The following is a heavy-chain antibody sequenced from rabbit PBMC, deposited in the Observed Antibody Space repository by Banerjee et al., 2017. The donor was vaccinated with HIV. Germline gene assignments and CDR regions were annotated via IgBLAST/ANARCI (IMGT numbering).Heavy chain of an antibody. V-gene: IGHV1S45*01. Sequence: QEQLEESGGDRVKPEGSLTLTCTASGFDLSSYYYMCWVRQAPGKGLEWIACILCDSGGSTYYATWAKGRFTISKTSSTTVTLQMTSLTAADTATYFCARGDYAGSSPYYPWGPGTLVTVS. CDR3: ARGDYAGSSPYYP. D-gene: IGHD8-1*01. CDR2: ILCDSGGST. J-gene: IGHJ6*02. CDR1: GFDLSSYYY.